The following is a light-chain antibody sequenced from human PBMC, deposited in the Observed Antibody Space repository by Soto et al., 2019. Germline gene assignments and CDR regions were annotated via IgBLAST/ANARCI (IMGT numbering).Light chain of an antibody. V-gene: IGLV1-51*01. CDR2: DDN. CDR3: GSWDSSLSAYV. J-gene: IGLJ1*01. CDR1: SSNIGGNS. Sequence: QSVMTQPPSVSAAPGQKVTISCSGSSSNIGGNSVSWYQQLPGTAPKLLIYDDNNRPSGIPDRFSGSKSGTSATLGITGFQTGDDADYYCGSWDSSLSAYVFGTGTQLTVL.